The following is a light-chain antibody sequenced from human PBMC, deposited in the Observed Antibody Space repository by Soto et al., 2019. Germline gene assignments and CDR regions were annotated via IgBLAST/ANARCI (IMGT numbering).Light chain of an antibody. CDR2: EVS. CDR1: SSDVGGYNY. J-gene: IGLJ3*02. CDR3: SSYTSSVTVV. V-gene: IGLV2-14*01. Sequence: QSVLTQPASVSGSPGQSITISCTGTSSDVGGYNYVTWYQHHPGKAPKLIIYEVSNRPSGVSSRFSGSKSGNMASLTISGLQAEDEADYYCSSYTSSVTVVFGGGTKLTVL.